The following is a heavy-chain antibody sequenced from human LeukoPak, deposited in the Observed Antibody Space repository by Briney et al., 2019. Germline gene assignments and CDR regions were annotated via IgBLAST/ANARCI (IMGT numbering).Heavy chain of an antibody. CDR1: GFNFSTYV. D-gene: IGHD2/OR15-2a*01. Sequence: PGGSLRLSCAASGFNFSTYVMTWVRQAPGKGLEWVSGISGRGAGTYYADSVKGRFTISRDNSKNTLYLQMNSLRGEDTAKYYCAKDRQVQLSQWSGFFDSWGQGTLVTVSS. CDR3: AKDRQVQLSQWSGFFDS. J-gene: IGHJ4*02. V-gene: IGHV3-23*01. CDR2: ISGRGAGT.